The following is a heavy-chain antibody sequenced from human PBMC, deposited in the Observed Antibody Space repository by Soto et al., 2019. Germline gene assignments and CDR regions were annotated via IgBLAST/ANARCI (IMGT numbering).Heavy chain of an antibody. CDR2: ISGSGDST. Sequence: EVQLLESGGGLVQPGGSLRLSCAASGFTFSTYAMNWVRQAPGKGLEWVSGISGSGDSTYYADSVQGGFTVSRDNSKNTLYLQMTSLRAEDTAVFYCAKGRCSGGSVGCWGQRTLVTVSS. CDR1: GFTFSTYA. V-gene: IGHV3-23*01. CDR3: AKGRCSGGSVGC. D-gene: IGHD6-25*01. J-gene: IGHJ4*02.